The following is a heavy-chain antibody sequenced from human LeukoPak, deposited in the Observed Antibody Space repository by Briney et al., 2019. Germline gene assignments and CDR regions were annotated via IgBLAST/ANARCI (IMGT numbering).Heavy chain of an antibody. V-gene: IGHV3-23*01. CDR1: GFTFSSYA. J-gene: IGHJ4*02. Sequence: PGGSLRLSCAASGFTFSSYAMSWVRQAPGKGLEWVSAISGSGGSTYYADSVKGRFTISRDNSKNTLYLQMNSLRAEDTAVYYCAKVVSTYYDYVWGSYRRLPNFDYWGQGTLVTVSS. CDR2: ISGSGGST. CDR3: AKVVSTYYDYVWGSYRRLPNFDY. D-gene: IGHD3-16*02.